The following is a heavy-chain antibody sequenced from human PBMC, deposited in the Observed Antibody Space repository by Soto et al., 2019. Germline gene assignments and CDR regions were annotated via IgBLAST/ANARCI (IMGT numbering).Heavy chain of an antibody. CDR2: VYYTGNT. CDR1: GGSISSYY. V-gene: IGHV4-59*08. Sequence: PSETLSLTCTVSGGSISSYYWSWIRQPPGKGLEWIGYVYYTGNTNYNPSLTNRVTISMDTSKSQFSLTLNSVTAADTAVYYCARRKTRPEAFDYWGQGTLVTVSS. CDR3: ARRKTRPEAFDY. J-gene: IGHJ4*02.